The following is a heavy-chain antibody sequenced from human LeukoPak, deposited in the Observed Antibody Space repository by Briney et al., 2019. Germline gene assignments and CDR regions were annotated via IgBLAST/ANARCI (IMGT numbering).Heavy chain of an antibody. CDR3: ARARTSTSGYYYYGMDV. J-gene: IGHJ6*02. CDR1: GGTFSSYA. V-gene: IGHV1-69*04. Sequence: ASVKVSCKASGGTFSSYAISWVRQAPGQGLEWMGRIIPILGIANYAQKFQGRVTITADKSTSTAYMELSSLRSEGTAVYYCARARTSTSGYYYYGMDVWGQGTTVTVSS. CDR2: IIPILGIA. D-gene: IGHD3-10*01.